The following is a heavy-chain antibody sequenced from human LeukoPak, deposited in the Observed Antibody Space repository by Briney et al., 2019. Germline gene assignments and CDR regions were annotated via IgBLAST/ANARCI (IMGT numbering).Heavy chain of an antibody. D-gene: IGHD5-18*01. V-gene: IGHV3-30*02. CDR1: GFTFSSYG. J-gene: IGHJ4*02. CDR2: IRYDGSNK. CDR3: ARGYSYGDY. Sequence: TGGSLRLSCAASGFTFSSYGMHWVRQAPGKGLEWVAFIRYDGSNKYYADSVRGRFTISRDNAKNSLYLQMNSLRAEDTAVYYCARGYSYGDYWGQGTLVTVSS.